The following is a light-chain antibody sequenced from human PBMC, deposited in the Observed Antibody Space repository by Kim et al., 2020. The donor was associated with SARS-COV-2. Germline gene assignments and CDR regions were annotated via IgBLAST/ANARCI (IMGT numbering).Light chain of an antibody. CDR3: QQSYSTPSYT. J-gene: IGKJ2*01. Sequence: ASVGDKGTITCRGSKSIFSYLYWCQQKQGKAPTLLLYGASSLQSGVPSRFSGSRAGTDFTLTISSLQPEDFATYYCQQSYSTPSYTFGQGTKLEIK. CDR1: KSIFSY. V-gene: IGKV1-39*01. CDR2: GAS.